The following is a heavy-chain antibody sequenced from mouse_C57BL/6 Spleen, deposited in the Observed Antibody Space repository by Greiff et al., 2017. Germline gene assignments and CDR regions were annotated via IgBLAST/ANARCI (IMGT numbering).Heavy chain of an antibody. V-gene: IGHV1-69*01. CDR2: IDPSDSYT. CDR1: GYTFTSYW. CDR3: ARGYGSSYRGGFAY. J-gene: IGHJ3*01. D-gene: IGHD1-1*01. Sequence: VQLQQPGAELVMPGASVKLSCKASGYTFTSYWMHWVKQRPGQGLEWIGEIDPSDSYTNYNQKFKGKSTLTVDKSSSTAYMQLSSLTSADSAVYYCARGYGSSYRGGFAYWGQGNLVTVSA.